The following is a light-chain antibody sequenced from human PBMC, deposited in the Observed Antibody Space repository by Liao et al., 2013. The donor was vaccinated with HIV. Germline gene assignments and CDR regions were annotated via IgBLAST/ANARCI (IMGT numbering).Light chain of an antibody. CDR2: YDY. V-gene: IGLV3-21*04. J-gene: IGLJ3*02. CDR3: QVWDSSSDHRV. CDR1: NIGRKS. Sequence: SYVLTQPPSVSVAPGRTATITCGGNNIGRKSVHWYQQKPGQAPVLVIYYDYDRPSGIPERFSGSNSGNTATLTISRVEAGDEADYYCQVWDSSSDHRVFGGGTKLTVL.